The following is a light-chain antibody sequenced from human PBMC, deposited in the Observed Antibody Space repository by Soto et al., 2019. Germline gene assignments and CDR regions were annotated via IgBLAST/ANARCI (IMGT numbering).Light chain of an antibody. V-gene: IGKV3-20*01. CDR2: AAS. CDR3: QQYGAPPRT. CDR1: QSVNSNS. Sequence: EIVLTQSPGTLSLSPGERATLSCRASQSVNSNSLAWYQQKPGQAPRLLIYAASFTVGGIPDKCSSSGAGAVFTLTISRLGPEDFAVYYCQQYGAPPRTFGQGTRVEIK. J-gene: IGKJ1*01.